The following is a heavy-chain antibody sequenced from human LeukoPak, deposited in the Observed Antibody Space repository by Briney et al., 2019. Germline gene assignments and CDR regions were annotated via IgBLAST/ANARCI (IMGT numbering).Heavy chain of an antibody. V-gene: IGHV3-21*01. CDR3: ARTGTIQLDY. CDR1: GFTFSSYS. J-gene: IGHJ4*02. D-gene: IGHD1-1*01. Sequence: GGSLRLSCVVSGFTFSSYSMNWVRQAPGKGLEWVSSISSSSSYIYYADSVKGRFTISRDNAKNSLYLQMNSLRAEDTAVYYCARTGTIQLDYWGQGTLVTVSS. CDR2: ISSSSSYI.